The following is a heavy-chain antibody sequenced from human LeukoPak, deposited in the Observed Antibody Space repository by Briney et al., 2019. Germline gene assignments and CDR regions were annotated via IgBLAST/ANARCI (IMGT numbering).Heavy chain of an antibody. CDR1: GYTLTELS. Sequence: ASVKVSCKVSGYTLTELSMHWVRQAPGKGLEWMEGFDPEDGETIYAQKFQGRVTMTEDTSTDTAYMELSSLRSEDTAVYYCATAFQVAATYDYWGQGTLVTVSS. J-gene: IGHJ4*02. CDR2: FDPEDGET. CDR3: ATAFQVAATYDY. D-gene: IGHD2-15*01. V-gene: IGHV1-24*01.